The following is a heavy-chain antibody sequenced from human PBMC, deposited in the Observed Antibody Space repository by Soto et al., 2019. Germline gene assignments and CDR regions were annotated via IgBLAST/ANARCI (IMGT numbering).Heavy chain of an antibody. Sequence: GGSLRLSCAASGFTFSDYYMSWIRQAPGKGLEWVSYISSSGSTIYYADSVKGRFTISRDNAKNSLYLQMNSLRAEDTAVYFCARDYGEGYQFIDYWGQGTLVTVSS. CDR3: ARDYGEGYQFIDY. D-gene: IGHD2-2*01. J-gene: IGHJ4*02. CDR2: ISSSGSTI. V-gene: IGHV3-11*04. CDR1: GFTFSDYY.